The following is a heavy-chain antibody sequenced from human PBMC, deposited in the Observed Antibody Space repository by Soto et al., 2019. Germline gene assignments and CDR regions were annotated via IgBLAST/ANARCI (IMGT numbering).Heavy chain of an antibody. CDR3: ARAPHWNYDSGDFDS. Sequence: HPGESLRLSYGASGFTFSSWAMSWVRQAPGKGLEWVSTISGSGGSTYYADCVKGRLTISRDNAKNTLYVQLNILRAEDTAVYYCARAPHWNYDSGDFDSWGQGT. V-gene: IGHV3-23*01. D-gene: IGHD1-7*01. CDR1: GFTFSSWA. J-gene: IGHJ4*02. CDR2: ISGSGGST.